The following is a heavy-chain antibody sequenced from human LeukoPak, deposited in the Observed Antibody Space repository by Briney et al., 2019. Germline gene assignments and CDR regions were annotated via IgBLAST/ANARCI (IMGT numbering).Heavy chain of an antibody. CDR1: GYTFTSYD. Sequence: ASVKVSCKASGYTFTSYDINWVRQATGQELEWMGWMNPNSGNTGYAQKFQGRVTITRNTSISTAYMELSSLRSEDTAVYYCARRWAYYDFWSGSPQDGFDYWGQGTLVTVSS. J-gene: IGHJ4*02. CDR2: MNPNSGNT. D-gene: IGHD3-3*01. CDR3: ARRWAYYDFWSGSPQDGFDY. V-gene: IGHV1-8*03.